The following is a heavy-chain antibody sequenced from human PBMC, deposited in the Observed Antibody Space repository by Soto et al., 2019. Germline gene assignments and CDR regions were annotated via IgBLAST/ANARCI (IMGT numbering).Heavy chain of an antibody. D-gene: IGHD4-17*01. CDR1: GGSLSNYG. J-gene: IGHJ6*02. CDR3: ARGDATKIVVTTYYAMDV. CDR2: IIPVFGTA. Sequence: QVQLVQSGAEVKKPGSSVKVSCKASGGSLSNYGISWVRQAPGQGLEWMGGIIPVFGTANYAQKFQGRVTITADEPTYILXMDVTSLRSEDTAVYYCARGDATKIVVTTYYAMDVWGQGTTVTVSS. V-gene: IGHV1-69*12.